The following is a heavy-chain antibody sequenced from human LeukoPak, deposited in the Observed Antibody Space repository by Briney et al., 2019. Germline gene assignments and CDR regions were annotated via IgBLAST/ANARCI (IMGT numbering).Heavy chain of an antibody. D-gene: IGHD2-15*01. J-gene: IGHJ4*02. CDR2: ISAYNGNT. Sequence: RASVTVSCKASGYTFTSYGISWVRQAPGQGLEWMGWISAYNGNTNYAQKLQGRVTMTTDTSTSTAYMELRSLRSDDTAVYYCARLVVGRSPYDYWGQGTLVTVSS. CDR3: ARLVVGRSPYDY. V-gene: IGHV1-18*01. CDR1: GYTFTSYG.